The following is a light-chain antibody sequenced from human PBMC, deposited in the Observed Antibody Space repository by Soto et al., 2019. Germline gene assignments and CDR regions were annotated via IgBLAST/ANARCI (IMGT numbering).Light chain of an antibody. CDR1: SGDVGGYNL. J-gene: IGLJ2*01. V-gene: IGLV2-23*01. CDR2: EGT. Sequence: QSALTQPASVSGSPGQSITISCTGTSGDVGGYNLVSWYQQHPGKAPKVIIYEGTKRPSGISTRFSGSKSGNTASLTISGLQSEDAGDYYCCSYAGSSTMIFGGGTKVTVL. CDR3: CSYAGSSTMI.